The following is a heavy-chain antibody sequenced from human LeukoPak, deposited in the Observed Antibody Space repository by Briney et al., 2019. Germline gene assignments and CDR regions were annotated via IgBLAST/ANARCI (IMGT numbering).Heavy chain of an antibody. V-gene: IGHV3-7*01. Sequence: GGSLRLSCAASGFTFSSYWMSWVRQAPGKGLEWVANIKQHGSEKYYVDSVKGRFTISRDNAKNSLYLQMNNLRAEDTAVYYCERDWLGLYFDYWGQGTLVTVSS. J-gene: IGHJ4*02. D-gene: IGHD5-12*01. CDR1: GFTFSSYW. CDR2: IKQHGSEK. CDR3: ERDWLGLYFDY.